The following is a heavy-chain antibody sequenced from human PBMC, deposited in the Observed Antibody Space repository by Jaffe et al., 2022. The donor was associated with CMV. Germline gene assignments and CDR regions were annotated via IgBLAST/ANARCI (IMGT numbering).Heavy chain of an antibody. J-gene: IGHJ6*03. CDR2: IKSKTDGGTT. D-gene: IGHD4-17*01. CDR1: GFTFSNAW. CDR3: TTAGYGDYGDYYYYYYMDV. Sequence: EVQLVESGGGLVKPGGSLRLSCAASGFTFSNAWMSWVRQAPGKGLEWVGRIKSKTDGGTTDYAAPVKGRFTISRDDSKNTLYLQMNSLKTEDTAVYYCTTAGYGDYGDYYYYYYMDVWGKGTTVTVSS. V-gene: IGHV3-15*01.